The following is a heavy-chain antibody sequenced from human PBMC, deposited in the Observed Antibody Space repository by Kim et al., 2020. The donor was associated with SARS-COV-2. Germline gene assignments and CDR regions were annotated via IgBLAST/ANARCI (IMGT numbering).Heavy chain of an antibody. D-gene: IGHD1-1*01. Sequence: SETLSLTCTVSGGSISRSNSHWGWIRQPPGKGLEWIGSVYYSGRPFYNPSLKSRVTISVDTSENQLSLKLTSVTAADTAVYYWARREMTGIGGRGWLDPWGQGTLVTVSS. V-gene: IGHV4-39*01. CDR2: VYYSGRP. CDR3: ARREMTGIGGRGWLDP. J-gene: IGHJ5*02. CDR1: GGSISRSNSH.